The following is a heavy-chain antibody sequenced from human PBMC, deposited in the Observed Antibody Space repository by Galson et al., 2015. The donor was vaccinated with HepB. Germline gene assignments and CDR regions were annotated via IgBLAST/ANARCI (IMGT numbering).Heavy chain of an antibody. CDR2: ISGRGSNT. CDR3: ARDPRATGTTGPFDY. D-gene: IGHD1-7*01. CDR1: GFTFSNYA. J-gene: IGHJ4*02. V-gene: IGHV3-23*01. Sequence: SLRLSCAASGFTFSNYAVSWVRQAPGKGLEWVSIISGRGSNTYHADSVKGRFTISRDNSKNTTYLQMNSLRAEDTAIYYCARDPRATGTTGPFDYWGQGTVVTVSS.